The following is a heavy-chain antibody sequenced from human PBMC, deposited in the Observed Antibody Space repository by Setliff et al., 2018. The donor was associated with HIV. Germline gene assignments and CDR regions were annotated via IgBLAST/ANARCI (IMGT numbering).Heavy chain of an antibody. CDR3: ARRSRYSGSFLTTYYFDY. CDR2: IHPGDSDT. Sequence: GASLKISCKGSGYSFTNYWIGWVRQMPGKGLEWMGIIHPGDSDTSYSPSFQGQVTISADKSITTAYLQWTSVKASDTAMYYCARRSRYSGSFLTTYYFDYWGQGALVTVSS. D-gene: IGHD1-26*01. J-gene: IGHJ4*02. CDR1: GYSFTNYW. V-gene: IGHV5-51*01.